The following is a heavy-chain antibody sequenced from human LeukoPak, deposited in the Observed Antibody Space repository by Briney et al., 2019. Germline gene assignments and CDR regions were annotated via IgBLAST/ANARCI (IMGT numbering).Heavy chain of an antibody. Sequence: GGSLRLSCAASGFPFSTYNMNWVRQAPEKGREGVSSIGRSGNYICYADSVKGRFTISRDNTENSLYLQMSSLRAEDTAVYYCAREISGEGFDFWGQGTLVTVSS. D-gene: IGHD1-14*01. CDR1: GFPFSTYN. V-gene: IGHV3-21*01. J-gene: IGHJ4*02. CDR2: IGRSGNYI. CDR3: AREISGEGFDF.